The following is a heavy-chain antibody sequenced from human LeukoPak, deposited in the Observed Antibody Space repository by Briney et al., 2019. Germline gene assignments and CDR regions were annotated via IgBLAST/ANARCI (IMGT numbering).Heavy chain of an antibody. CDR3: ARDGFGFDY. CDR1: GFTFSSYW. CDR2: IKQDGSEK. V-gene: IGHV3-7*01. Sequence: RPGGSLRLSCGTSGFTFSSYWMSWVRQAPGKGLEWVANIKQDGSEKYYVDSVKGRFTISRDNAKNSLYLQMNSLRAEDTAVYFCARDGFGFDYWGQGTLVTVSS. J-gene: IGHJ4*02. D-gene: IGHD3-10*01.